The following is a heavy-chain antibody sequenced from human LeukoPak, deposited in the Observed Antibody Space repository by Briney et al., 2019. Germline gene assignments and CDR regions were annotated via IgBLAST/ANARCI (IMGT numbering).Heavy chain of an antibody. Sequence: GGSLRLSCAGSGFIFSGYWMHWVRQAPGKGLMWVSRIKTDGTTTYYADSVKGRFTVSRDNAKNTLYLQMNSLRDDDTAVYYCARGRSEDIVVVVAASFDYWGQGTLVTVSS. V-gene: IGHV3-74*01. CDR3: ARGRSEDIVVVVAASFDY. CDR2: IKTDGTTT. J-gene: IGHJ4*02. CDR1: GFIFSGYW. D-gene: IGHD2-15*01.